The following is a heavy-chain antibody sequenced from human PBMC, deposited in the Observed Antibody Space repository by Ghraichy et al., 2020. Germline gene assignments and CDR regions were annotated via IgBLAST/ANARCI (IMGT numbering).Heavy chain of an antibody. CDR1: GGSFSGYY. D-gene: IGHD2-2*01. CDR3: ARSGSATAAAGQNWFDP. Sequence: SQTLSLTCAVYGGSFSGYYWSWIRQPPGKGLEWIGEINHSGSTNYNPSLKSRVTISVDTSKNQFSLKLSSVTAADTAVYYCARSGSATAAAGQNWFDPWGQGTLVTVSS. J-gene: IGHJ5*02. CDR2: INHSGST. V-gene: IGHV4-34*01.